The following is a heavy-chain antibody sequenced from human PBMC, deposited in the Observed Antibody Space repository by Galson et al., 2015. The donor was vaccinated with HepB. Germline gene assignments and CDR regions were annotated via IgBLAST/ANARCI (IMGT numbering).Heavy chain of an antibody. J-gene: IGHJ6*02. D-gene: IGHD3-9*01. Sequence: SLRLSCAASGFTVSSNYMSWVRQAPGKGLEWVSVIYSGGSTYYADSVKGRFTISRDNSKNTLYLQMNSLRAEDTAVYYCAREPRFDYDILTGTRGGMDVWGQGTTVTVSS. CDR3: AREPRFDYDILTGTRGGMDV. CDR2: IYSGGST. CDR1: GFTVSSNY. V-gene: IGHV3-53*01.